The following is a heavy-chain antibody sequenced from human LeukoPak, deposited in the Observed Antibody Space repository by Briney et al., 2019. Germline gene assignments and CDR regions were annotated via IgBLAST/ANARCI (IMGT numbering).Heavy chain of an antibody. D-gene: IGHD5-24*01. CDR2: ISSSSSYI. CDR1: GFTFSSYS. J-gene: IGHJ4*02. CDR3: ARESRDGYNKY. Sequence: GGSLRLSCAASGFTFSSYSMNWVRQAPGKGLEWVSSISSSSSYIYYADSVKGRFTFPRDNAKNSLYLQMNSLRAEDTAVYYCARESRDGYNKYWGQGTLVTVSS. V-gene: IGHV3-21*01.